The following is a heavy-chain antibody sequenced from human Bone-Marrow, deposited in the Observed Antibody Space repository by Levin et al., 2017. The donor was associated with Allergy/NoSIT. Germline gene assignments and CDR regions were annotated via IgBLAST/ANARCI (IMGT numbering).Heavy chain of an antibody. J-gene: IGHJ4*02. CDR2: FDREDGET. CDR1: GYTLTELS. CDR3: ATDLLAPAGVCDY. D-gene: IGHD6-25*01. V-gene: IGHV1-24*01. Sequence: ASVKVSCKVSGYTLTELSIHWVRQAPGKGLEWMGNFDREDGETVYAQKFQGRVTMTEDTSRDTAYMELSRLRSEDPAIYYCATDLLAPAGVCDYWGQGTLVTVSS.